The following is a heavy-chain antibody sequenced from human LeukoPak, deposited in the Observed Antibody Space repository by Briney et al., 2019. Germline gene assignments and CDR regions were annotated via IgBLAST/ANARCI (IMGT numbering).Heavy chain of an antibody. Sequence: PGGSLRLFYAASGFTLSRYWMSWVRQPPGKGLEWVANIKQDGSEKYYVDSVKGRFTISRDNAKNSLYLQMNSLRAEDTAVYYCARDYYYYRDVWGKGATVTVSS. V-gene: IGHV3-7*01. CDR2: IKQDGSEK. CDR3: ARDYYYYRDV. J-gene: IGHJ6*03. CDR1: GFTLSRYW.